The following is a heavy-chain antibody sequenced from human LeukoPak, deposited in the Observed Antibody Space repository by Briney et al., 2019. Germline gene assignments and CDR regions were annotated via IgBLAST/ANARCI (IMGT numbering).Heavy chain of an antibody. Sequence: GGSLRLSCAASGFTFSNAWVSWVRQAPGKGLEWVGRIKSKTDGGTTDYAAPVKGRFTISRDDSKNTLYLQMNSLKTEDTAVYYCTTDNPYYDILTGYYQNDYWGQGTLVTVSS. J-gene: IGHJ4*02. CDR1: GFTFSNAW. CDR2: IKSKTDGGTT. V-gene: IGHV3-15*01. CDR3: TTDNPYYDILTGYYQNDY. D-gene: IGHD3-9*01.